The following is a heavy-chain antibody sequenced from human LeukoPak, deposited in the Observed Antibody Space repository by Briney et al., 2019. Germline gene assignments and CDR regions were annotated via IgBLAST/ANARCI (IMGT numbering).Heavy chain of an antibody. D-gene: IGHD6-19*01. V-gene: IGHV4-34*01. CDR2: INHSGST. J-gene: IGHJ4*02. CDR1: GGSFSGYY. CDR3: ARVGHRYSSGWYDY. Sequence: SETLSLTCAVYGGSFSGYYWSWIRQPPGKGLEWIGEINHSGSTNYNPSLKSRVTISVDTSKNQFSLKLSSVTAAGTAVYYCARVGHRYSSGWYDYWGQGTLVTVSS.